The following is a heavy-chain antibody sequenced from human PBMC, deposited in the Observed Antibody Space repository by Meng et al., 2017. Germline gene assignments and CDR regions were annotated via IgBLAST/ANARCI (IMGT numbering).Heavy chain of an antibody. CDR3: ASLRIAVAGINWFDP. CDR1: GGSISSSSYY. Sequence: PPLQEAGPGSVKPSETLSLTCTVSGGSISSSSYYWGWIRQPPGKGLEWIGSIYYSGSTYYNPSLKSRVTISVDTSKNQFSLKLSSVTAADTAVYYCASLRIAVAGINWFDPWGQGTLVTVSS. V-gene: IGHV4-39*07. D-gene: IGHD6-19*01. CDR2: IYYSGST. J-gene: IGHJ5*02.